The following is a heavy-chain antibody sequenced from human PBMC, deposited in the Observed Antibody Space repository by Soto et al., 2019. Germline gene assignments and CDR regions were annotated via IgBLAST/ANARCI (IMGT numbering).Heavy chain of an antibody. CDR2: ISYDGSNK. V-gene: IGHV3-30*18. Sequence: GGSLRLSCVGSGFIFSNNGMHWVRQTPGKGLEWVAVISYDGSNKYYADSVKGRFTISRGNSKNTLYLQMNSLRAEDTAVYYCAKDRLSSGWSDYWGQGTLVTVSS. D-gene: IGHD6-19*01. CDR3: AKDRLSSGWSDY. CDR1: GFIFSNNG. J-gene: IGHJ4*02.